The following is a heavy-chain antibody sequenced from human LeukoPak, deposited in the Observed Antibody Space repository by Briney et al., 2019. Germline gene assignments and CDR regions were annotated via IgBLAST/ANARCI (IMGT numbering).Heavy chain of an antibody. V-gene: IGHV3-11*04. CDR3: ARGGRLYGSGSFDY. D-gene: IGHD3-10*01. CDR1: GFTFSDYY. Sequence: GGSLRLSCVASGFTFSDYYMSWIRQAPGKGLEWVSYIGSTIYYADSVKGRFTISRDNAKNSLYLQMNSLRAEDTAVYYCARGGRLYGSGSFDYWGQGTLVTVSS. J-gene: IGHJ4*02. CDR2: IGSTI.